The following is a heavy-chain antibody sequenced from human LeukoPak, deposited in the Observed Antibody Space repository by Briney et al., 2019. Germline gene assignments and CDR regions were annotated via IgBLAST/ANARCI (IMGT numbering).Heavy chain of an antibody. D-gene: IGHD6-6*01. CDR3: ARSGLFDYSSSSKGYMDV. CDR2: IIPIFGTA. CDR1: GGTFSSYA. V-gene: IGHV1-69*06. Sequence: GASVKLSCKASGGTFSSYAISWVRQAPGQGLEWMGGIIPIFGTANYAQKFQGRVTITADKSTSTAYMELSSLRSEDTAVYYCARSGLFDYSSSSKGYMDVWGKGTTVTVSS. J-gene: IGHJ6*03.